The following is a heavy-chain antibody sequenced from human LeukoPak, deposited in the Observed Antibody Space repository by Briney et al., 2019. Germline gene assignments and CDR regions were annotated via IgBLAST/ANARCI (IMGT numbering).Heavy chain of an antibody. CDR1: GFSFSSYG. CDR2: IRNDGSNK. V-gene: IGHV3-30*02. CDR3: AKDRSLFSYDSDV. D-gene: IGHD1-1*01. Sequence: GGSLRLSCAASGFSFSSYGMHWVRQAPGKGLEWVAFIRNDGSNKYYADSVKGRFTISRDDTKNTLYLQMNSLRAEDTAVYYCAKDRSLFSYDSDVWGKGTTVTVSS. J-gene: IGHJ6*04.